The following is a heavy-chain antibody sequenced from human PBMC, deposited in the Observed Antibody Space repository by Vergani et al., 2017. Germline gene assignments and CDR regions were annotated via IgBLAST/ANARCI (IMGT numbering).Heavy chain of an antibody. D-gene: IGHD3-9*01. Sequence: QVQVVQSGAEVKKSGASVKVSCKTSGYTFSNYYMHWVRQAPGQGLEWMGIINPSGGHTNYAQKFQGRVTMTSDTSTSTVYMELSSLSSEDTAIYYCARGDYGILTGYRYWGQGTLVTVSA. CDR2: INPSGGHT. CDR3: ARGDYGILTGYRY. J-gene: IGHJ4*02. CDR1: GYTFSNYY. V-gene: IGHV1-46*03.